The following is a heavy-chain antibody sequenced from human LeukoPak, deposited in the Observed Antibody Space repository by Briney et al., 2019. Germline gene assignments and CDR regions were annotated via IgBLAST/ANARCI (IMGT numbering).Heavy chain of an antibody. J-gene: IGHJ4*02. CDR3: AREGKWDTAMVNKDY. CDR2: INHSGST. V-gene: IGHV4-34*01. D-gene: IGHD5-18*01. Sequence: SETLSLTCAVYGGSFSGYYWSWIRQPPGKGLEWIGEINHSGSTNYNPSLKSRVTISVDTSKNQFSLKLSSVTAADTAVYYCAREGKWDTAMVNKDYWGQGTLVTVSS. CDR1: GGSFSGYY.